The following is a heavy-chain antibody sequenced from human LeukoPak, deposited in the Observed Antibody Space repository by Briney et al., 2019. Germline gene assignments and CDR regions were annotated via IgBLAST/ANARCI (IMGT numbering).Heavy chain of an antibody. V-gene: IGHV3-21*01. CDR3: ARGEYYYDSSAYSWYFDL. CDR2: ISSSRSYI. Sequence: PGGSLRLSCAASGFTFSSYEMNWVRQAPGKGLEWVSSISSSRSYIYYADSVKDRFTISRDNAKNSLYLQMNSLRAEDTAVYYCARGEYYYDSSAYSWYFDLWGRGTLVTVSS. CDR1: GFTFSSYE. J-gene: IGHJ2*01. D-gene: IGHD3-22*01.